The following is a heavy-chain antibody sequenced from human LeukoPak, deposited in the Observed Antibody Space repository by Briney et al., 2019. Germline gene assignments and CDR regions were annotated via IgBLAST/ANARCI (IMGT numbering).Heavy chain of an antibody. CDR2: ISYSSSTI. D-gene: IGHD4-17*01. CDR3: AKDPRGDYYFDY. CDR1: GFTFSSYS. Sequence: GGSLRLSCAASGFTFSSYSMNWARQAPGKGLEWGSYISYSSSTIYYADSLKGRFTISRDNAKNSLYLQMNSLRAEDTAVYFCAKDPRGDYYFDYWGQGTLVTVSS. V-gene: IGHV3-48*04. J-gene: IGHJ4*02.